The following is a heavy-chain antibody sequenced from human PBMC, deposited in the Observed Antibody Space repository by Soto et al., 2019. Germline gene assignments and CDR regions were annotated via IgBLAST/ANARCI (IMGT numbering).Heavy chain of an antibody. D-gene: IGHD5-12*01. CDR1: GGSISSYY. Sequence: KPSETLSLTCTVSGGSISSYYWSWIRQPPGKGLEWIGYIYYSGSTNYNPSLKSRVTISVDTSKNQFSLKLSSVTAADTAVYYCARELGYGKINWFDPWGQGTLVTVSS. CDR3: ARELGYGKINWFDP. J-gene: IGHJ5*02. CDR2: IYYSGST. V-gene: IGHV4-59*01.